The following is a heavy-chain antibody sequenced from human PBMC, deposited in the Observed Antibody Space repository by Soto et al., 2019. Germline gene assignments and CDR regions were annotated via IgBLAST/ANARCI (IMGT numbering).Heavy chain of an antibody. CDR1: GGTFSSYT. D-gene: IGHD2-21*02. CDR2: IIPLLGIA. CDR3: AREQYGGDPMI. J-gene: IGHJ4*02. V-gene: IGHV1-69*08. Sequence: QVQLVQSGAEVKKPGSSVKVSCKASGGTFSSYTISWVRQAPGQGLEWMGRIIPLLGIANYAQKFQGRVTITADKSTSTAYMELSSLRSEDTAVYYCAREQYGGDPMIWGQGTLVTVSS.